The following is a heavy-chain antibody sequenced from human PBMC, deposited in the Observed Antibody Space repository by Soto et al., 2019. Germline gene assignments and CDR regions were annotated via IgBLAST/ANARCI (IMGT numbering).Heavy chain of an antibody. V-gene: IGHV1-8*01. D-gene: IGHD2-15*01. CDR2: MNPNSGNT. CDR3: ARVFQEDCSGGSCYKIYYYYGMDV. Sequence: GASVKVCCKASGYTFTSYDINWVRQATGQGLEWMGWMNPNSGNTGYAQKFQGRVTMTRNTSISTAYMELSSLRSEDTAVYYCARVFQEDCSGGSCYKIYYYYGMDVWGQGTTVTVSS. CDR1: GYTFTSYD. J-gene: IGHJ6*02.